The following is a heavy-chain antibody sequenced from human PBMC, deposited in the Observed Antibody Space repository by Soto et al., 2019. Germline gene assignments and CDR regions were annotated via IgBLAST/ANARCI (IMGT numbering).Heavy chain of an antibody. CDR1: GYTFTSYD. CDR3: ARRARSVVPAAISIWFDP. V-gene: IGHV1-8*01. J-gene: IGHJ5*02. CDR2: MNPNSGNT. Sequence: QVQLVQSGAEVKKPGASVKVSCKASGYTFTSYDINWVRQATGQGLEWMGWMNPNSGNTGYAQKFQGRVTMTRNTSISTAYMELSSLRSEDTAVYYCARRARSVVPAAISIWFDPWGQEPWSPSPQ. D-gene: IGHD2-2*02.